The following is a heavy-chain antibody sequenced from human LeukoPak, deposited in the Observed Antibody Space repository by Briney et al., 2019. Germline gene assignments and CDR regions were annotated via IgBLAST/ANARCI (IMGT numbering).Heavy chain of an antibody. J-gene: IGHJ4*02. D-gene: IGHD3-10*01. CDR3: ARDIQRYGSGSLYLDY. CDR1: GFQFSSYG. V-gene: IGHV3-33*01. Sequence: GGSLRLSCEASGFQFSSYGMHWVRQAPGKGLEWVALIWYDGSNEDYADSVKGRFTIYRDNSKNTLSLQMYSLRAEDTAVYYCARDIQRYGSGSLYLDYWGQGTMVTVSS. CDR2: IWYDGSNE.